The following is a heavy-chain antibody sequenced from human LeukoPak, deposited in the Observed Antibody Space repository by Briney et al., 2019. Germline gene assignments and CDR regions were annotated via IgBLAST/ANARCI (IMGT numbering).Heavy chain of an antibody. CDR3: ARVGRFGGDYYAFDI. D-gene: IGHD4-17*01. V-gene: IGHV3-74*01. CDR2: INSDGSST. J-gene: IGHJ3*02. CDR1: GFTFSSYS. Sequence: PGGSLRLSCAASGFTFSSYSMNWVRQAPGKGLVWVSRINSDGSSTSYADSVKGRFTISRDNAKNTLYLQMNSLRAEDTAVYYCARVGRFGGDYYAFDIWGQGTMVTVSS.